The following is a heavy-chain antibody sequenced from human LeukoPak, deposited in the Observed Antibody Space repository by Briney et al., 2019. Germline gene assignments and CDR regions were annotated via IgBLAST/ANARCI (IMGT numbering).Heavy chain of an antibody. J-gene: IGHJ4*02. CDR3: AREEYSSGALDY. CDR1: GFTVSSNY. D-gene: IGHD6-19*01. CDR2: IYSGGST. Sequence: GGSLRLSCAASGFTVSSNYMSWVRQAPGKGLEWVSVIYSGGSTYYADSVKGRFTISRDDSKNTLYLQMNSLRAEDTAVYYCAREEYSSGALDYWGQGTLVTVSS. V-gene: IGHV3-66*02.